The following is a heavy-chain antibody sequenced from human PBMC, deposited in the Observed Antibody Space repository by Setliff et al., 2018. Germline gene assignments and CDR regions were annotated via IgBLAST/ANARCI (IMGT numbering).Heavy chain of an antibody. Sequence: GESLKISCKGSGYSFTSYWIGWVRQMPGKGLEWMGIIYPGDSDTRYSPSFQGQVTISADKSISTAYLQWSSLKASDTAMYYCARVALVVVIRNAFDIWGQGTMVTVSS. V-gene: IGHV5-51*01. CDR2: IYPGDSDT. D-gene: IGHD2-21*01. CDR1: GYSFTSYW. CDR3: ARVALVVVIRNAFDI. J-gene: IGHJ3*02.